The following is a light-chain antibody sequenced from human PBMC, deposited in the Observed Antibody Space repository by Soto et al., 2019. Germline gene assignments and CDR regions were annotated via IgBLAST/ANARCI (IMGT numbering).Light chain of an antibody. V-gene: IGKV3-20*01. CDR2: GAS. CDR1: QIVSSSY. J-gene: IGKJ4*01. CDR3: QQYGSSPLT. Sequence: EIVLTQSPGTLSLSPGERATLSCRASQIVSSSYLAWYQQKPGQAPRLLINGASSRATGIPDRFSGSGSGTDFTLTISRLEPEDFAVYYCQQYGSSPLTFGGGTKVDIK.